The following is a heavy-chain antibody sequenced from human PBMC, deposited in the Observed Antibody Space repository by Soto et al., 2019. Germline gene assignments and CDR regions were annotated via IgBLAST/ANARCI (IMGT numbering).Heavy chain of an antibody. D-gene: IGHD4-17*01. CDR2: VSPENRNA. V-gene: IGHV1-8*01. Sequence: ASVKVSCKASGYTFTSYDINWVRQATGQGLEYMGWVSPENRNAGYAPQFRGRVSMTADTSINTVYLELTTLTYEDTAVYYCEVTTGYWGQGTMVTV. CDR1: GYTFTSYD. J-gene: IGHJ4*02. CDR3: EVTTGY.